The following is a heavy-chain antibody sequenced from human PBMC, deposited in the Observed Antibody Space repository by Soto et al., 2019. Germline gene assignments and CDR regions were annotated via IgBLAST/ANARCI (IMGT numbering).Heavy chain of an antibody. CDR2: IYYSGST. Sequence: PSETLSLTCTFSGGSISSSSYYWGWIRQPPGKGLEWIGSIYYSGSTYYNPSLKSRVTISVDTSKNQFSLKLSSVTAADTAVYYCARSAPDYGSGSPVFYWGQGTLVTVSS. V-gene: IGHV4-39*01. CDR1: GGSISSSSYY. CDR3: ARSAPDYGSGSPVFY. D-gene: IGHD3-10*01. J-gene: IGHJ4*02.